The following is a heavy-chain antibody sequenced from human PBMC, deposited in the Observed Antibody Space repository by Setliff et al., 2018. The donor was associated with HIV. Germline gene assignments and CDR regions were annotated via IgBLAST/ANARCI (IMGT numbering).Heavy chain of an antibody. CDR1: GFDLHSYS. CDR3: ASPVFYGGNSS. CDR2: ISASGGSS. V-gene: IGHV3-21*01. J-gene: IGHJ5*02. D-gene: IGHD4-17*01. Sequence: PGGSLRLSCTASGFDLHSYSMNWVRQAPGKGLECVSAISASGGSSYHVDSVKGRFTISRDNAKNSLFLQMNSLRAEDTAVYYCASPVFYGGNSSWGQGTLVTVSS.